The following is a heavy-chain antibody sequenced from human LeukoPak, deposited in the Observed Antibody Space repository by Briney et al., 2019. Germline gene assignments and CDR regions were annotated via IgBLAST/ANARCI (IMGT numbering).Heavy chain of an antibody. J-gene: IGHJ4*02. CDR2: ISTGDTI. V-gene: IGHV3-48*04. CDR1: GFTFSSYS. D-gene: IGHD6-19*01. CDR3: ARDRDNVAGTRGYFDY. Sequence: GGSLRLSCAASGFTFSSYSMTWVRQAPGQGLEWVSFISTGDTIFYADSVKGRFTISRDNAKNSLYLQMNSLRAEDTAVYYCARDRDNVAGTRGYFDYWGQGTLVTVSS.